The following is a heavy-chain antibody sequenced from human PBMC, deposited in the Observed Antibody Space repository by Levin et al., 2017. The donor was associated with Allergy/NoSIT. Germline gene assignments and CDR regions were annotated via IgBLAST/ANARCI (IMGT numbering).Heavy chain of an antibody. CDR1: GGPTVSYY. CDR2: IYYNGNT. D-gene: IGHD5-18*01. Sequence: SETLSLTCTVSGGPTVSYYWGWIRQPPGKGLEWVGYIYYNGNTIYSPSLKSRLTMSVDTSKNQFSLKLNSVTAADTAVYYCARSPRGYKYHYYYFDSWGQGTLVTVSS. CDR3: ARSPRGYKYHYYYFDS. V-gene: IGHV4-59*01. J-gene: IGHJ4*02.